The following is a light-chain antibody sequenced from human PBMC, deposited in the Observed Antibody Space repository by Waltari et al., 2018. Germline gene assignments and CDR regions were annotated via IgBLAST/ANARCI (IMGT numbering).Light chain of an antibody. CDR1: NIGRKG. CDR2: DDS. J-gene: IGLJ1*01. V-gene: IGLV3-21*02. Sequence: SYVLTQPPSVSVAPGQTARITCGGNNIGRKGGHWYQQRSGQAPLLVVYDDSDRPSGIPERVSGSNSGNTATLTINSVEAGDEADYYCQVWDTASDEYVFGPGTKVTVL. CDR3: QVWDTASDEYV.